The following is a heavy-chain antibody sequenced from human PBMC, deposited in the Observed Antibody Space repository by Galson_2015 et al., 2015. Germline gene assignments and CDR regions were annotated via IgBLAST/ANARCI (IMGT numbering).Heavy chain of an antibody. CDR1: GFTVSSSS. CDR3: ARHWVTTVKDGRPLDY. V-gene: IGHV3-53*01. J-gene: IGHJ4*02. D-gene: IGHD4-17*01. CDR2: IYSSDNT. Sequence: SLRLSCAVSGFTVSSSSMSWVRQAPEKGLEWVSLIYSSDNTYYADSVKGRFTISRDNSKNTLFLQMNSLRAVDTAVYYCARHWVTTVKDGRPLDYRGQGTLVPAS.